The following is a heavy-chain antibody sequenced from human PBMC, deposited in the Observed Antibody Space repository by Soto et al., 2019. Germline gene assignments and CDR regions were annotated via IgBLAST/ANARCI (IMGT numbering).Heavy chain of an antibody. CDR1: GYTFTELS. CDR3: ATVPYGDYSPDY. D-gene: IGHD4-17*01. J-gene: IGHJ4*02. V-gene: IGHV1-24*01. Sequence: ASVKVSCKVSGYTFTELSMHWVRQAPGKGLEWMGGFDPETGERIYTQKFQGRVTMTEDTSTETAYMELSSLRSEDTAVYYCATVPYGDYSPDYWGQGTLVPVSS. CDR2: FDPETGER.